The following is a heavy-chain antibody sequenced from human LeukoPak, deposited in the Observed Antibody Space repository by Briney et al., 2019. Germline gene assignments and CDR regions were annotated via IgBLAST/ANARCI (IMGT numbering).Heavy chain of an antibody. CDR2: VDPEDGET. Sequence: GATVKISCKASGYTFTDYYMHWVQQAPGKGLERMGRVDPEDGETIYAEKFQGRVTITADTSTDTAYMELSSLRPEDTAVYYCAKREAVTVTAEWDYLDYWGQGTLVTVSS. J-gene: IGHJ4*02. CDR3: AKREAVTVTAEWDYLDY. CDR1: GYTFTDYY. V-gene: IGHV1-69-2*01. D-gene: IGHD6-19*01.